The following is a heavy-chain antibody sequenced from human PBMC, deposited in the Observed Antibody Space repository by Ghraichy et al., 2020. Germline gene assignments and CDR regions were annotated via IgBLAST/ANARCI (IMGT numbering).Heavy chain of an antibody. Sequence: GGSLRLSCAASGFIFRNHGMHWVRQASGKGLEWVTVIWYDGSKKFYADSVKGRFTISRDNSKNTLYLQMNSLRAEDTAVYYCARDGMFAGDAFDIWGRGTLVAVSS. CDR2: IWYDGSKK. CDR1: GFIFRNHG. CDR3: ARDGMFAGDAFDI. V-gene: IGHV3-33*01. D-gene: IGHD3-16*01. J-gene: IGHJ3*02.